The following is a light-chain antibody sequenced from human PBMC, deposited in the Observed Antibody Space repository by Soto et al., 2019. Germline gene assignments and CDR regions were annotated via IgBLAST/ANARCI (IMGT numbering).Light chain of an antibody. V-gene: IGKV1-9*01. CDR2: GAV. CDR1: QGISNY. CDR3: QQLNNFPPFT. Sequence: IQLTQSPSSLSASIGDRVTITCRASQGISNYLAWYQQKPGQAPKLLIYGAVTLQSGVPSRFSGSGSGTDFTLTISSLQPEDLATSYCQQLNNFPPFTFGPGTKVDLK. J-gene: IGKJ3*01.